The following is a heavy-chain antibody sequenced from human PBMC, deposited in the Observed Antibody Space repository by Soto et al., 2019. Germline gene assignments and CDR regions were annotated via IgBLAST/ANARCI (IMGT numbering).Heavy chain of an antibody. CDR2: FDPEDGET. V-gene: IGHV1-24*01. CDR1: GYTFTGYY. D-gene: IGHD3-16*02. Sequence: ASVKVSCKASGYTFTGYYMHWVRQAPGKGLEWMGGFDPEDGETIYAQKFQGRVTMTEDTSTDTAYMELSSLRSEDTAVYYCATVPYDYVWGSYRYNFDYWGQGTLVTVSS. J-gene: IGHJ4*02. CDR3: ATVPYDYVWGSYRYNFDY.